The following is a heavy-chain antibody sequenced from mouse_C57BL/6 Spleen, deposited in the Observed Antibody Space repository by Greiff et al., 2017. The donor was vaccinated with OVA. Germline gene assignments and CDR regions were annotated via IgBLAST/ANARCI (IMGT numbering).Heavy chain of an antibody. Sequence: EVQLQQSGPELVKPGASVKISCKASGYTFTDYYMNWVKQSHGKSLEWIGDINPNNGGTSYNQKFKGKATLTVDKSSSTAYMELRSLTSEYAAVYYCARSEGHYYGSSAYYSMDYWGQGTSVTVSS. D-gene: IGHD1-1*01. V-gene: IGHV1-26*01. CDR1: GYTFTDYY. CDR2: INPNNGGT. J-gene: IGHJ4*01. CDR3: ARSEGHYYGSSAYYSMDY.